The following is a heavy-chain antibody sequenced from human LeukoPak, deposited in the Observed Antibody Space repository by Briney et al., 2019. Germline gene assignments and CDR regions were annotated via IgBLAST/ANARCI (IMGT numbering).Heavy chain of an antibody. Sequence: GGSLRLSFEASGFTLSSYWMHWVRQVPGKGRVWVSRINEDGTTINYADSVRGRFTISRDIAKNTLYLQMDRLRPEDTAVYHCVKDFVGVSEFWGQGTLVTVSS. V-gene: IGHV3-74*01. CDR1: GFTLSSYW. D-gene: IGHD3-16*01. J-gene: IGHJ4*02. CDR2: INEDGTTI. CDR3: VKDFVGVSEF.